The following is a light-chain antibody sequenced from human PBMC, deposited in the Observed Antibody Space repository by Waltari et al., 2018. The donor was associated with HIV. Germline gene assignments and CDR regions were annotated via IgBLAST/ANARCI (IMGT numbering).Light chain of an antibody. CDR3: SSYAGSSSFV. CDR1: SNDVGGYNY. CDR2: DVN. J-gene: IGLJ1*01. V-gene: IGLV2-8*01. Sequence: QSALTQPPSASGSPGQSVTISCTGTSNDVGGYNYVSWDQQHPGKAPKLMIYDVNRRPSGVPDRFSGSKSGNTASLTVSGLQAEDEADYFCSSYAGSSSFVFGTGTKVTVL.